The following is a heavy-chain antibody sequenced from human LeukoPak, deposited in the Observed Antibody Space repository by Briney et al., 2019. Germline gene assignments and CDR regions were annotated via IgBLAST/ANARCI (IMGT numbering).Heavy chain of an antibody. D-gene: IGHD1-14*01. CDR1: GFTFRSYG. CDR2: ISYDGSNK. V-gene: IGHV3-30*18. J-gene: IGHJ4*02. Sequence: PGRSLRLSCAASGFTFRSYGMHWVRQAPGKGLEWVAVISYDGSNKYYADSVKGRFTISRDNSKNTLYLQMNSLRAEDTAVYYCAKGPWVVNRTPPPDYWGQGTLVTVSS. CDR3: AKGPWVVNRTPPPDY.